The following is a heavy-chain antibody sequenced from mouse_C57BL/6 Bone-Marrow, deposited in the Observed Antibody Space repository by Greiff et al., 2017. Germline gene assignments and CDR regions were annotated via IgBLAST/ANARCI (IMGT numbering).Heavy chain of an antibody. J-gene: IGHJ4*01. CDR1: GYTFTSYW. D-gene: IGHD1-1*01. Sequence: QVQLQQSGAELVKPGASVTVSCKASGYTFTSYWMHWVKQRPGQGLEWIGRIHPSASDPTYNQKFKGKATLTVANSSSTAYMQLSSLTSEDSAVYYCAILKYYGSRPRAMDDWGQGTSVTVSS. V-gene: IGHV1-74*01. CDR2: IHPSASDP. CDR3: AILKYYGSRPRAMDD.